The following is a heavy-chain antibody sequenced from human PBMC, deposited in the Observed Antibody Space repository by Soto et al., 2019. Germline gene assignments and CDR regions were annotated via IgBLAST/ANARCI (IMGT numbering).Heavy chain of an antibody. CDR2: IYYSGST. CDR3: AGLRFLEWLLYDY. V-gene: IGHV4-31*03. D-gene: IGHD3-3*01. Sequence: SETLSLTCTVSGGSISSGGYYWSWIRQHPGKGLEWIGYIYYSGSTYYNPSLKSRVTISVDTSKNQFSLKLSSVTAADTAVYYCAGLRFLEWLLYDYWGQGTLVTVSS. J-gene: IGHJ4*02. CDR1: GGSISSGGYY.